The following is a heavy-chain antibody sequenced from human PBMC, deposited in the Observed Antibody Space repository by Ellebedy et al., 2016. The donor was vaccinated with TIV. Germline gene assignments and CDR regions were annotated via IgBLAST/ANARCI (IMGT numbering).Heavy chain of an antibody. V-gene: IGHV4-4*09. CDR2: IYDTVRT. J-gene: IGHJ3*02. CDR1: GGSISNYY. D-gene: IGHD1-26*01. CDR3: AWSGSYFKTAFDT. Sequence: SETLSLTCTVSGGSISNYYWNWIRQSPEKGLEWIGYIYDTVRTRYNPSLKSRVTISVDTSNNQFSLKLTSVTAADTAVYFCAWSGSYFKTAFDTWGRGTTVTVSS.